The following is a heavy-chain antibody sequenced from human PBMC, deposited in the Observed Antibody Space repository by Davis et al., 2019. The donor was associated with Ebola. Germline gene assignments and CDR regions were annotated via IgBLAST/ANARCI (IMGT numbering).Heavy chain of an antibody. CDR2: ISASGGST. CDR1: GFTFSSHA. J-gene: IGHJ4*02. D-gene: IGHD3-22*01. V-gene: IGHV3-23*01. CDR3: AKAQVIVVVLGYFDY. Sequence: GESLKTPCAAPGFTFSSHAMSWVRQAPGKGLEWVSAISASGGSTYYADSVKGRFTISRDNSKNTLYLQMNSLRAEDTAVYYCAKAQVIVVVLGYFDYWGQGTLVTVSS.